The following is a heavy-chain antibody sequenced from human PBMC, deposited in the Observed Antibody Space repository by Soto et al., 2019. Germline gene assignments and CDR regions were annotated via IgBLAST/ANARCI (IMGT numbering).Heavy chain of an antibody. CDR1: GFSVTANY. D-gene: IGHD6-25*01. Sequence: GGSLRLSCEFSGFSVTANYMSLVRQAPGKGLEWVSVIYSGDSTYYVDSVKGRFTISRDNAKNSLFLQMSSLRAEDTAVYYCARDQSRYSGYPFDYWGQGKMVTVSS. J-gene: IGHJ4*02. CDR2: IYSGDST. CDR3: ARDQSRYSGYPFDY. V-gene: IGHV3-53*01.